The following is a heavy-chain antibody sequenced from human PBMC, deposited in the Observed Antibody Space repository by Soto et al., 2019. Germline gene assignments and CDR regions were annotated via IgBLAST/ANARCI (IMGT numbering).Heavy chain of an antibody. CDR2: ISSSGSTI. D-gene: IGHD2-15*01. CDR3: ARDLIGYCSGGSCENWFDP. V-gene: IGHV3-11*01. CDR1: GFTFSDYY. J-gene: IGHJ5*02. Sequence: PGGSLRLSCAASGFTFSDYYMSWIRQAPGKGLEWASYISSSGSTIYYADSVKGRFTISRDNAKNSLYLQMNSLRAEDTAVYYCARDLIGYCSGGSCENWFDPWGQGTLVTVSS.